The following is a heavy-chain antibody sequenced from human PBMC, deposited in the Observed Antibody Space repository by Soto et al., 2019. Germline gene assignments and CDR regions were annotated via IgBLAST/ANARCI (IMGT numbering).Heavy chain of an antibody. CDR2: IWYDGSNK. J-gene: IGHJ4*02. D-gene: IGHD2-15*01. CDR3: ASVGYCSGGSCYETIL. Sequence: GGSLRLSCAASGFTFSSYGMHWVRQAPGKGLEWVAVIWYDGSNKYYADSVKGRFTISRDNSKNTLYLQMNSLRAEDTAVYYCASVGYCSGGSCYETILWGQGTLVTVSS. V-gene: IGHV3-33*01. CDR1: GFTFSSYG.